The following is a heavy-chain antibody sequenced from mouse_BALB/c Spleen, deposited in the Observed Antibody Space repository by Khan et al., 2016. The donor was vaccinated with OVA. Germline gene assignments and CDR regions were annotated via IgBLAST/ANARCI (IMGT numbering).Heavy chain of an antibody. V-gene: IGHV3-2*02. D-gene: IGHD1-1*01. CDR1: GYSITSDYA. CDR3: ARLLICYYDSSHY. J-gene: IGHJ3*01. CDR2: ISYSGST. Sequence: VQLQESGPGLVKPSQSLSLTCTVTGYSITSDYAWNWIRQFPGNKLEWMGYISYSGSTTYNPSLKSRISITRDTSKNQFFLQLNSVTTEDTATCSSARLLICYYDSSHYWGQGTLVTVSA.